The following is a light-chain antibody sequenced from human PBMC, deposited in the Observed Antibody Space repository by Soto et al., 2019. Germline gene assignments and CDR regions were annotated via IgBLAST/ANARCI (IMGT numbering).Light chain of an antibody. V-gene: IGLV2-11*01. J-gene: IGLJ1*01. CDR3: LSYAGNYNFV. CDR1: NRDVAVYNY. CDR2: DVS. Sequence: QSALTQPRSVSGSPGQTVTIYCTGSNRDVAVYNYVSWYQQHPGKAPKLMMYDVSTRPSGVPDRFSGSKSANTASLTISGLQAEDESEYYCLSYAGNYNFVFGTGTKLTVL.